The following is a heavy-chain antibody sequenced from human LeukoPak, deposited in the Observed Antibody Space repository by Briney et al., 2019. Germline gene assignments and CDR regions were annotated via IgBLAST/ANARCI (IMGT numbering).Heavy chain of an antibody. J-gene: IGHJ1*01. V-gene: IGHV3-7*05. CDR2: IKEDGSRN. CDR3: ARQLSGWYDADPY. Sequence: GGSLRLSCAASGFTFSRYWMSWVRQAPGKGLEWVANIKEDGSRNHYVDSVKGRFTISRDNAKNSLYLQMNSLRAEDTAVYYCARQLSGWYDADPYWGQGTLVSVSS. CDR1: GFTFSRYW. D-gene: IGHD6-19*01.